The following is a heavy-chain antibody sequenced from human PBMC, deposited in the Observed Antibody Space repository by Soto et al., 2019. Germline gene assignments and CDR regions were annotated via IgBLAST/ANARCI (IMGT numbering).Heavy chain of an antibody. CDR1: GSSLTDLS. V-gene: IGHV1-24*01. CDR3: ATLVSGEGVVRAILNCFAP. D-gene: IGHD1-26*01. CDR2: FDPEDGET. J-gene: IGHJ5*02. Sequence: VSVKVSLKVSGSSLTDLSMHWVRQAPGTGLLWMGGFDPEDGETVYSQKFQGRVTVTEDTSTDTVYMELSSLRSEDTAVYYCATLVSGEGVVRAILNCFAPWGQGTLVTVSS.